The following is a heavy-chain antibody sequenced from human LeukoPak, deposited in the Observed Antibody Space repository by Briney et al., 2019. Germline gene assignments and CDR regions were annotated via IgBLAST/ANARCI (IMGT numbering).Heavy chain of an antibody. CDR2: VSHIGRT. J-gene: IGHJ3*02. CDR1: GDSFSSHY. D-gene: IGHD4-17*01. CDR3: ARDLVTVTKGFDI. Sequence: SETLSLTCAVSGDSFSSHYWTWIRQSPGTGLEWIGYVSHIGRTNYNPSLKSRVTISIDTSKNQFSLKLRSVTAADTAVYYCARDLVTVTKGFDIWGQGTMVSVSS. V-gene: IGHV4-59*11.